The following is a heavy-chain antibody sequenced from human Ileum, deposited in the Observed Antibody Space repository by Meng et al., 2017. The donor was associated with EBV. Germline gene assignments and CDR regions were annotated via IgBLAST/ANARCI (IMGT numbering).Heavy chain of an antibody. Sequence: QLHRQVSGPALVKPSWTLSLTCTVYGDSLSSSRYYWDWIRQTPGKGLEWIGNFYFGGSTYYNPSLRNRVTISGDTSKNQFSLKLTSVTAADTAIYYCAREDSSGWFRVDYWGPGSLVTVSS. CDR1: GDSLSSSRYY. J-gene: IGHJ4*02. CDR3: AREDSSGWFRVDY. V-gene: IGHV4-39*07. D-gene: IGHD6-19*01. CDR2: FYFGGST.